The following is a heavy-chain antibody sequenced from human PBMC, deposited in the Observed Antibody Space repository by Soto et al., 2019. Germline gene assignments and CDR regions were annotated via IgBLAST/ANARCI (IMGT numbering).Heavy chain of an antibody. D-gene: IGHD1-26*01. CDR2: IIPIFGTA. V-gene: IGHV1-69*12. Sequence: QFQRVQSGAEVKKTGSSVKVSCKASGGTFSSYAISWVRQAPGQGLEWMGGIIPIFGTANYAQKFQGRVTITADESTSTAYMELSSLRSEDAAGYYCARYSGSYYPGGAFDYWGQGTLVTVSS. J-gene: IGHJ4*02. CDR3: ARYSGSYYPGGAFDY. CDR1: GGTFSSYA.